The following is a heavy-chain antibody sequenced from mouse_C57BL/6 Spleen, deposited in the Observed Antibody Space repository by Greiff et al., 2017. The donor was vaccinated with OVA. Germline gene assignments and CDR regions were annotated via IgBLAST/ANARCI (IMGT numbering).Heavy chain of an antibody. CDR3: TRPLRD. J-gene: IGHJ3*01. CDR1: GYTFTDYE. V-gene: IGHV1-15*01. CDR2: IDPETGGT. Sequence: QVHVKQSGAELVRPGASVTLSCKASGYTFTDYEMHWVKQTPVHGLEWIGAIDPETGGTAYNQKFKGKAILTADKSSSTAYMELRSLTSEDSAVYYCTRPLRDWGQGTLVTVSA.